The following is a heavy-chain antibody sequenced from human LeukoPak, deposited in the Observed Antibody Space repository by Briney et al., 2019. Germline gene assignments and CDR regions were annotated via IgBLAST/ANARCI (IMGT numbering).Heavy chain of an antibody. Sequence: PGGSLRLSCAVSGFTFTDTYMTWIRQAPGKGLESLSYISPSGTDISYADSVKGRFTISRDNAKNSLYLQMNSLRAEDTAVYYCAKDSFSGRFYYYYYMDVWGKGTTVTVSS. CDR1: GFTFTDTY. J-gene: IGHJ6*03. CDR2: ISPSGTDI. CDR3: AKDSFSGRFYYYYYMDV. V-gene: IGHV3-11*01. D-gene: IGHD1-26*01.